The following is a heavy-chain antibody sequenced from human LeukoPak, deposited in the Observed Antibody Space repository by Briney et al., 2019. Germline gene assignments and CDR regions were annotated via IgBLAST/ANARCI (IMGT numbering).Heavy chain of an antibody. Sequence: GGSLRLSCAASGFTFSNSWMRWVRQAPGKGLEWVGRIKSKTDGGTTDYAAPVKGRFTISRDGSKDTLYLQMNSLRTEDTAAYYCITLIWSSRTSWYADYWGQGTLVTV. CDR2: IKSKTDGGTT. D-gene: IGHD2-2*01. J-gene: IGHJ4*02. V-gene: IGHV3-15*01. CDR1: GFTFSNSW. CDR3: ITLIWSSRTSWYADY.